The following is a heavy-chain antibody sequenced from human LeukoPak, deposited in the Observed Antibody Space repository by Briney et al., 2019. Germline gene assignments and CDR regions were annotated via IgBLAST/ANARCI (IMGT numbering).Heavy chain of an antibody. CDR1: GFTFSSYA. CDR3: AKPRWERSGRHDY. CDR2: ISGSGGST. J-gene: IGHJ4*02. D-gene: IGHD3-10*01. Sequence: GGSLRLSCAASGFTFSSYAMSWVRRAPGKGLEWVSAISGSGGSTYYADSVKGRFTISRDNSKNTLYLQMNSLRAEDTAVYYCAKPRWERSGRHDYWGQGTLVTVSS. V-gene: IGHV3-23*01.